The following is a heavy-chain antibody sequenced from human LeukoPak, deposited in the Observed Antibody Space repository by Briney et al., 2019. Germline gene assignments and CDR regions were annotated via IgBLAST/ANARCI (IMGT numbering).Heavy chain of an antibody. CDR1: GFTLSSYW. CDR2: ISNDGSST. D-gene: IGHD5-18*01. CDR3: VRQYTYGYHFDY. V-gene: IGHV3-74*01. J-gene: IGHJ4*02. Sequence: PGGSLRLSCAVSGFTLSSYWMHWVRQTPGKGLVWVSRISNDGSSTNYADSVKGRFTISRNNAKNTLYLQMNSLRAEDTAVYYCVRQYTYGYHFDYWGQGTLVTVSS.